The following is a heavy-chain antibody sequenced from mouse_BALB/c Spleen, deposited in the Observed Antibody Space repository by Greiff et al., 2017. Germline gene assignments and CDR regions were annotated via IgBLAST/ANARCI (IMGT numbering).Heavy chain of an antibody. Sequence: VKLMESGPGLVQPSQSLSITCTASGFSLTSYGVHWVRQSPGKGLEWLGVIWSGGSTDYNAAFISRLSISKDNSKSQVFFKMNNLQANDTAIYYCARGYSNCHYAMDYWGQGTSVTVSS. CDR3: ARGYSNCHYAMDY. CDR2: IWSGGST. V-gene: IGHV2-2*02. D-gene: IGHD2-5*01. J-gene: IGHJ4*01. CDR1: GFSLTSYG.